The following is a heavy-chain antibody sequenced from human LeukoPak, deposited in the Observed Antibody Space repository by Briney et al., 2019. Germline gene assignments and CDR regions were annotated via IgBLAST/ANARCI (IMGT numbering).Heavy chain of an antibody. Sequence: ASVKVSCKASGYTFTSYDINWVRQAPGQGLEWMGWINPNSGGTNYAQNFQGRVTMTRDTSISTVYMELSSLKSDDTALYYCARNKANYGPGDYWGQGTLVTVSS. CDR3: ARNKANYGPGDY. CDR2: INPNSGGT. CDR1: GYTFTSYD. V-gene: IGHV1-2*02. J-gene: IGHJ4*02. D-gene: IGHD3-10*01.